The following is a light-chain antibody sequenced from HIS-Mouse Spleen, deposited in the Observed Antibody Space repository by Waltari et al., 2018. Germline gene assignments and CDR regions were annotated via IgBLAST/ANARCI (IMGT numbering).Light chain of an antibody. V-gene: IGLV2-14*01. CDR2: GVS. CDR3: AAWDDSLSGHYV. Sequence: QSALTQPASVSGSPGQSITISCTGTSSDVGGYNYVSWYQQHPGKAPKRMIYGVSNRPSGVSNRFSGSKSGNTASLTISGLQAEDEADYYCAAWDDSLSGHYVFGTGTKVTVL. CDR1: SSDVGGYNY. J-gene: IGLJ1*01.